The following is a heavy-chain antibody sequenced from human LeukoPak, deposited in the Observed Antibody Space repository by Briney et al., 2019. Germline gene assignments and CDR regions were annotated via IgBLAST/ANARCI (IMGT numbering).Heavy chain of an antibody. CDR1: GYTFTGYY. V-gene: IGHV1-2*02. CDR2: ISPNSGGT. Sequence: ASVKVSCKASGYTFTGYYMHWVRQAPGQGLEWMGWISPNSGGTNYAQKFQGRVTMTRDTSISTAYMELSRLRSDDTAVYYCARDRITMVRGVIPGDAFDIWGQGTMVTVSS. D-gene: IGHD3-10*01. CDR3: ARDRITMVRGVIPGDAFDI. J-gene: IGHJ3*02.